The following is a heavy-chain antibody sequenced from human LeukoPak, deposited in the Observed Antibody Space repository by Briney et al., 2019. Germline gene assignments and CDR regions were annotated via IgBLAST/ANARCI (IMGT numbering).Heavy chain of an antibody. J-gene: IGHJ4*02. CDR1: GDSIRRYY. CDR2: MYYSGYT. Sequence: AEPLSLTCSVSGDSIRRYYWSWIRQSPGKGLEWIGLMYYSGYTKYNPSLQSRVTMSLDTSKNHFSLTVNSVTAADTAVYYCATFFGGSSGYFDYWGQGTLVSVST. D-gene: IGHD4-23*01. CDR3: ATFFGGSSGYFDY. V-gene: IGHV4-59*01.